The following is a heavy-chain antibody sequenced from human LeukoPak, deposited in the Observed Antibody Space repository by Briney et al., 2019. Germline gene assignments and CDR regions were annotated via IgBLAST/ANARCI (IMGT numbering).Heavy chain of an antibody. D-gene: IGHD4-17*01. CDR3: ARDLKAVTRISDY. CDR2: INPNSGGT. J-gene: IGHJ4*02. V-gene: IGHV1-2*02. Sequence: AASVKVSCKASGYTFTGYYMHWVRQAPGQGLEWMGWINPNSGGTNYAQKFQGRVTMTRDTSISTAYMELSRLRSDDTAVYYCARDLKAVTRISDYWGQGTLVTVSS. CDR1: GYTFTGYY.